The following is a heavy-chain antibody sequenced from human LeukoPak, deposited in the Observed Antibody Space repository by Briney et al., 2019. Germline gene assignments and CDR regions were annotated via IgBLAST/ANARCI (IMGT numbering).Heavy chain of an antibody. J-gene: IGHJ2*01. Sequence: GESLQISCKGSGYSFTGYWIGWVCQMPGTGLEWMGIIYPGDSDTRYSPSFQGQVTISADKSISTAFLQWSSLKASDTAMYYCARHPKFWSGYYGNWYFDLWGHGTPVTVSS. D-gene: IGHD3-3*01. CDR2: IYPGDSDT. CDR1: GYSFTGYW. CDR3: ARHPKFWSGYYGNWYFDL. V-gene: IGHV5-51*01.